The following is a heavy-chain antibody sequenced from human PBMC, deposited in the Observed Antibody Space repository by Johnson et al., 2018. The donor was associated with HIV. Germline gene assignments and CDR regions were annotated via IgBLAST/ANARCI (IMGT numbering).Heavy chain of an antibody. J-gene: IGHJ3*02. Sequence: VQLVESGGGVVQPGRSLRLSCAASGFTFSNYALHWVRQAPGKGLEWVAVISYDGSNKYYADSVKGRFTISRDNSKNTLYLQMNSLRTEDTAVYYCARENLLFNAFDIWGQGTMVTVSS. CDR2: ISYDGSNK. V-gene: IGHV3-30*04. D-gene: IGHD2/OR15-2a*01. CDR1: GFTFSNYA. CDR3: ARENLLFNAFDI.